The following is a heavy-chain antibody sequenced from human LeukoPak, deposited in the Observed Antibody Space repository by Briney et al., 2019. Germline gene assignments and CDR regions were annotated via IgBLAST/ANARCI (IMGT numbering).Heavy chain of an antibody. CDR3: ARGQAYSSGWYAPRYAFDI. J-gene: IGHJ3*02. Sequence: SESLSLTCAVYGGAFCGFYWRWIRPPPREGLEWIGGNNHSGSTNYNPSLKSRVTISVDTSKNQFSLKLSSVTAADTAVYYCARGQAYSSGWYAPRYAFDIWGQGTMVTVSS. D-gene: IGHD6-19*01. CDR1: GGAFCGFY. CDR2: NNHSGST. V-gene: IGHV4-34*01.